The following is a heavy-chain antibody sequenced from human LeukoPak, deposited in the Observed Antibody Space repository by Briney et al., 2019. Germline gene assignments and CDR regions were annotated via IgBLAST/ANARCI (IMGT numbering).Heavy chain of an antibody. CDR2: IYYSGST. CDR1: GGSISSSSYY. CDR3: ARGARVRFGPAGSHIDY. Sequence: SETLSLTCTVSGGSISSSSYYWGWIRQPPGKGLEWIGSIYYSGSTYYNPSLKSRVTISVDTSKNQFSLKLSSVTAADTAVYYCARGARVRFGPAGSHIDYWAREPWSPSPQ. J-gene: IGHJ4*02. V-gene: IGHV4-39*07. D-gene: IGHD3-10*01.